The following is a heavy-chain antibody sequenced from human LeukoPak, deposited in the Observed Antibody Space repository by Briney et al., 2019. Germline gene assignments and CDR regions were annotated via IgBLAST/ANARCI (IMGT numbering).Heavy chain of an antibody. Sequence: PGGSLRLSCAASEFTFSNYWMHWVRQAPGKGLVWVSRIHSDGSSTIYADSVKGRFTISRDNAKNTLSLQMNSLRVEDTAVYYCARARIGTANYYYYMDVWGKGTTVTVSS. D-gene: IGHD1-1*01. J-gene: IGHJ6*03. V-gene: IGHV3-74*01. CDR3: ARARIGTANYYYYMDV. CDR2: IHSDGSST. CDR1: EFTFSNYW.